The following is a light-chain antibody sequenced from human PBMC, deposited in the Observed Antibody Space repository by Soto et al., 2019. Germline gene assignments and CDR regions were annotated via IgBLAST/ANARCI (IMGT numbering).Light chain of an antibody. CDR3: SSYTSSSTPYV. CDR1: SSDVGGYNY. CDR2: EVS. V-gene: IGLV2-14*01. Sequence: QSALTQPASVSGSPGQSITISCTGTSSDVGGYNYVSWYQQHPGKAPKLMIYEVSNRPSGVSNRFSGSKSGNTASLTISGLQAEHEADYYCSSYTSSSTPYVCGTGTKLTVL. J-gene: IGLJ1*01.